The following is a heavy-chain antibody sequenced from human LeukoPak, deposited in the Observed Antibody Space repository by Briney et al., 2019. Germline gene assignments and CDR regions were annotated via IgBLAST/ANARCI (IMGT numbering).Heavy chain of an antibody. CDR2: TYYRSKWYN. D-gene: IGHD3-22*01. Sequence: SQTLSLTCAISGDSVSNNSPAWNWIRQSPSRGLEWLGRTYYRSKWYNDYAVSVKSRITINPDTSKNQFSLQLNSVTPEDTAVYYCARASPYYYDSSGYDPGWYYFDYWGQGTLVTVSS. V-gene: IGHV6-1*01. CDR3: ARASPYYYDSSGYDPGWYYFDY. CDR1: GDSVSNNSPA. J-gene: IGHJ4*02.